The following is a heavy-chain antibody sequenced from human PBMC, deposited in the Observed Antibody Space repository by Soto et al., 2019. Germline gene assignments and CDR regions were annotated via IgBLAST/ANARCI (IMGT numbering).Heavy chain of an antibody. J-gene: IGHJ5*02. CDR1: GFTFSRYS. D-gene: IGHD1-1*01. CDR2: ISSSSRYI. Sequence: VPLVDSGGGLVKPSRSLRLSCAGSGFTFSRYSMNWVRQPPGKALEWGSSISSSSRYIYYADSVTGRVTISRENAKNSLYLHMNGLRAEDTAVYYWARDRDDWNGDRDNWFDPWGQGTLVTVSS. CDR3: ARDRDDWNGDRDNWFDP. V-gene: IGHV3-21*01.